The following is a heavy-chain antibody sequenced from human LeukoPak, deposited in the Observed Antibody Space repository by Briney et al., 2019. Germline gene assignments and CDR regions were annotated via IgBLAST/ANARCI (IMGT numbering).Heavy chain of an antibody. CDR1: GFTFSSYS. Sequence: GGSLRLSCAAAGFTFSSYSMSWVRQAPGKGLEWVSYITSSSSSTIYYADSVKGRFTISRDNAKNSLYLQMNSLGDEDTAVYYCTRGSRLKGIAVAGTNFDYWGQGTLVTVSS. V-gene: IGHV3-48*02. J-gene: IGHJ4*02. D-gene: IGHD6-19*01. CDR3: TRGSRLKGIAVAGTNFDY. CDR2: ITSSSSSTI.